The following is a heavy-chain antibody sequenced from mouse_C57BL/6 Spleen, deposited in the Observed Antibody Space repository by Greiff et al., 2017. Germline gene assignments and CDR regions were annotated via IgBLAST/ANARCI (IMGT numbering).Heavy chain of an antibody. V-gene: IGHV1-80*01. D-gene: IGHD1-1*01. Sequence: QVQLKESGAELVKPGASVKISCKASGYAFSSYWMNWVKQRPGKGLEWIGQIYPGDGDTNYNGKFKGKATLTADKSSSTAYMQLSSLTSEDSAVYFCARGFITTVVRGSYWYFDVWGTGTTVTVSS. CDR2: IYPGDGDT. CDR3: ARGFITTVVRGSYWYFDV. J-gene: IGHJ1*03. CDR1: GYAFSSYW.